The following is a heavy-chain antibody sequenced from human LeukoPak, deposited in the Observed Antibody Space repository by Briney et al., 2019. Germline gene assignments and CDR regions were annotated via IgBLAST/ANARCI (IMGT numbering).Heavy chain of an antibody. CDR2: ISWNSGSI. CDR3: AKLGYYYDSSAPLDAFDI. Sequence: PGGSLRLSCAASGFTFDDYAMHWVRQAPGKGLEWVSGISWNSGSIGYADSVKGRFTISRDNAKNSLYLQMNSLRAEDTALYYCAKLGYYYDSSAPLDAFDIWGQGTMVTVPS. D-gene: IGHD3-22*01. CDR1: GFTFDDYA. V-gene: IGHV3-9*01. J-gene: IGHJ3*02.